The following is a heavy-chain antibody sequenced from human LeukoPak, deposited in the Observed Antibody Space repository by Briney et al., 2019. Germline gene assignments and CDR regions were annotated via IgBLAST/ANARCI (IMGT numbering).Heavy chain of an antibody. J-gene: IGHJ4*02. CDR1: GGSISSYY. D-gene: IGHD3-10*01. V-gene: IGHV4-4*07. Sequence: PSETLSLTCTVSGGSISSYYWSWIRQPAGKGLEWIGRIYISGSTNYNPSLKSRVTMSVDTSKNQFSLKLSSVTAADTAVYYCARERYYGSGSYYILDYWGQGTLVTVSS. CDR3: ARERYYGSGSYYILDY. CDR2: IYISGST.